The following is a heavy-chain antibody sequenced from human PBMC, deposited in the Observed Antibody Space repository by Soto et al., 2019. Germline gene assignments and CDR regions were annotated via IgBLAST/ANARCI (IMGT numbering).Heavy chain of an antibody. D-gene: IGHD6-19*01. CDR1: GFTFSTDS. J-gene: IGHJ4*02. CDR3: AGFFGSGFDY. Sequence: EVQLVESGGGLVQPGGSLRLSCVASGFTFSTDSMNWVRQAPGKGLEWVAHISTSGATRYYADSVKGRFTSSRDNAKTSLYRQMDSLRTEDTAVYYCAGFFGSGFDYWGQGTLVTVSS. CDR2: ISTSGATR. V-gene: IGHV3-48*01.